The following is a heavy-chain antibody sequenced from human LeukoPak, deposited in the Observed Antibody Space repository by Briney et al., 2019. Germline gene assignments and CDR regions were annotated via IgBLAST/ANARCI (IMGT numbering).Heavy chain of an antibody. J-gene: IGHJ4*02. D-gene: IGHD2-15*01. Sequence: GGSLRLSCAASGFTFSNYWMSWVRQAPGKGLEWVANIKQDGSEKYYVDSVKGRFTISRDNTENSLYLHIDSLRDEETAVYYCARDGSSFDYWGQGTLVTVSS. V-gene: IGHV3-7*01. CDR3: ARDGSSFDY. CDR1: GFTFSNYW. CDR2: IKQDGSEK.